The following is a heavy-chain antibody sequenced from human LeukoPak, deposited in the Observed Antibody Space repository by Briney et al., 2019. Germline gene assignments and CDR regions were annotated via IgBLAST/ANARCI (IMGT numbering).Heavy chain of an antibody. Sequence: PSETLSLTCTVSGGSTSSSSYYWSWVRQPPGMGLEWIGSIYYTGSTYYNPSLKSRVTISLDTSKNQFSLKLISVTAADTAVYYCARHRKVDTAGDYWGQGTLVTVSS. J-gene: IGHJ4*02. CDR3: ARHRKVDTAGDY. CDR2: IYYTGST. V-gene: IGHV4-39*01. CDR1: GGSTSSSSYY. D-gene: IGHD5-18*01.